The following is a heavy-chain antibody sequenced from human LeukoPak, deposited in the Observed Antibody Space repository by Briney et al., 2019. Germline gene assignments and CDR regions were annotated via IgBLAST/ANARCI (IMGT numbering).Heavy chain of an antibody. Sequence: GGSLRLSCAASGFTFSSYWMSWVRQAPGKGLEWVANIKQDGSEKYYVDSVKGRFTISRDNAKNSLYLQMNSLRAEDTAVYYCALDYYDSSGHDAFDIWGQGTMVTVSS. CDR1: GFTFSSYW. CDR2: IKQDGSEK. CDR3: ALDYYDSSGHDAFDI. J-gene: IGHJ3*02. D-gene: IGHD3-22*01. V-gene: IGHV3-7*01.